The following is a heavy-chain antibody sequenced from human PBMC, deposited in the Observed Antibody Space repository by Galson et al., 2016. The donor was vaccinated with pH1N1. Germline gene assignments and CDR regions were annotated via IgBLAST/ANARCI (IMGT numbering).Heavy chain of an antibody. Sequence: QSGAEVTKPGDSLRISCKGSGSSFTAFWIAWVRQTPGKGLEWMGIIYPGDSDTRYSPSFQGQVTISVDKSITTAYLQWSSLKASDTAIYNCALSPIGTRRNWFAPWGQGTRVIVSS. CDR2: IYPGDSDT. V-gene: IGHV5-51*03. D-gene: IGHD3-10*01. J-gene: IGHJ5*02. CDR1: GSSFTAFW. CDR3: ALSPIGTRRNWFAP.